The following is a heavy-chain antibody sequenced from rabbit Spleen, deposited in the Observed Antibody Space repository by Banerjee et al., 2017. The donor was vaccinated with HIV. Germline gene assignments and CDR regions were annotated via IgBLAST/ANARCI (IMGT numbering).Heavy chain of an antibody. D-gene: IGHD1-1*01. CDR3: ARDTSSSFSSYGMDL. J-gene: IGHJ6*01. CDR1: GFDFSAYG. CDR2: INIVTGKS. V-gene: IGHV1S45*01. Sequence: QEQLVESGGGLVQPGGSLKLSCKASGFDFSAYGVSWVRQAPGKGLEWIACINIVTGKSVYASWAKGRFIMSRTSSTTVTLQMTSLTAADTATYFCARDTSSSFSSYGMDLWGQGTLVTVS.